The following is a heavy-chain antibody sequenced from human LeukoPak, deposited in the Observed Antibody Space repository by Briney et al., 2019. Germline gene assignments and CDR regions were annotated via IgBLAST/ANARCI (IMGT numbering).Heavy chain of an antibody. CDR3: ARDAGGRTQREGWFDP. Sequence: GGSLRLSCAASGLTISSYSMNWVRQAPGKGLQWVSYISSSSSTIYYADSVKGRFTISRDNAKNSLYLQMSSLRAEDTAIYYCARDAGGRTQREGWFDPWGQGTLVTVSS. V-gene: IGHV3-48*01. CDR1: GLTISSYS. J-gene: IGHJ5*02. D-gene: IGHD1-1*01. CDR2: ISSSSSTI.